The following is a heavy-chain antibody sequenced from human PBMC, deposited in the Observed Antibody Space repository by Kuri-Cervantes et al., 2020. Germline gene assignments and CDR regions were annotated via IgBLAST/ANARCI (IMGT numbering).Heavy chain of an antibody. V-gene: IGHV3-30*03. CDR3: ARDGGHGIFDN. J-gene: IGHJ4*02. CDR1: GFTISSYG. CDR2: ISYDGSNK. Sequence: GESLKISWAASGFTISSYGMHWVRQAPGRGLEWVAVISYDGSNKYYADSVKGRFTISRDNAKNSLYLQLNSLRAEDSAVYYCARDGGHGIFDNWGQGSLVTVSS. D-gene: IGHD3-16*01.